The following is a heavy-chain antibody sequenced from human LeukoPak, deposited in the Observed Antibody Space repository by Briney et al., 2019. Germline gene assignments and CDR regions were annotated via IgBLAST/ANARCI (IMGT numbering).Heavy chain of an antibody. Sequence: SETLSLTCTVSGGSISSSSYYWGWIRQPPGKGLEWIGSIYYSGSTYYNPSLKSRVTISVVTSKNQFSLKLSSVTAADTAVYYCARRTGPYCGGDCYNAFDIWGQGTMVTVSS. J-gene: IGHJ3*02. V-gene: IGHV4-39*07. CDR1: GGSISSSSYY. CDR3: ARRTGPYCGGDCYNAFDI. CDR2: IYYSGST. D-gene: IGHD2-21*02.